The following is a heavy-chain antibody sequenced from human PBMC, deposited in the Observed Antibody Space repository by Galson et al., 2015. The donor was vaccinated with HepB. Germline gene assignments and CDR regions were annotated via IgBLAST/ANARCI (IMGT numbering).Heavy chain of an antibody. D-gene: IGHD3-10*01. J-gene: IGHJ3*02. V-gene: IGHV3-30*04. Sequence: SLRLSCAASGFTFSSYAMHWVRQAPGKGLEWVAVISYDGSNKYYADSVKGRFTISRDNSKNTLYLQMNSLRAEDTAVYYCARGSITMVRGDAFDIWGQGTMVTVSS. CDR2: ISYDGSNK. CDR1: GFTFSSYA. CDR3: ARGSITMVRGDAFDI.